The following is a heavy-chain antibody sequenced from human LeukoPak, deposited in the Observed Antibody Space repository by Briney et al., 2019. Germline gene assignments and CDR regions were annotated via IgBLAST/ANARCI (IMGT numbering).Heavy chain of an antibody. Sequence: GGSLRLSCAASGFTFSNYWMSWVRQAPGKGLEWVSAISGSGGSTYYADSVKGRFTISRDNSKNTLYLQMNSLRAEDTAVYYCAKGEYQLIYYFDYWGQGTLVTVSS. CDR3: AKGEYQLIYYFDY. V-gene: IGHV3-23*01. CDR2: ISGSGGST. CDR1: GFTFSNYW. J-gene: IGHJ4*02. D-gene: IGHD2-2*01.